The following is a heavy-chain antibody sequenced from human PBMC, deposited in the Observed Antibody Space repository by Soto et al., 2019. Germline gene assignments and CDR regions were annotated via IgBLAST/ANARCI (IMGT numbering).Heavy chain of an antibody. D-gene: IGHD6-13*01. Sequence: PGGSLRLSCSVSGFTLNTYSMHWVRQAPGKGLEWVAVVSFDGVNKHYRDSVKGRFTISRDIAKNMLYLQVTSLRLEDTALYYCARDPDLIEAAGNYFDYWGQGTLVTVSS. CDR1: GFTLNTYS. CDR2: VSFDGVNK. J-gene: IGHJ4*02. CDR3: ARDPDLIEAAGNYFDY. V-gene: IGHV3-30-3*01.